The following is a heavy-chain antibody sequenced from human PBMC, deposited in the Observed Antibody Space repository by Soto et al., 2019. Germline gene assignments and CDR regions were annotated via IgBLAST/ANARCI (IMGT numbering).Heavy chain of an antibody. Sequence: ASVKVSCKASGYTFTSYAMHWVRQAPGQRLEWMGWINADNGNTNYAQKLQGRVTMTTDTSTSTAYMELRSLRSDDTAVYYCACQPTAGSYYDLGSYYYYYAMDVWGQGTTVTVSS. CDR3: ACQPTAGSYYDLGSYYYYYAMDV. CDR1: GYTFTSYA. J-gene: IGHJ6*02. V-gene: IGHV1-3*01. CDR2: INADNGNT. D-gene: IGHD3-10*01.